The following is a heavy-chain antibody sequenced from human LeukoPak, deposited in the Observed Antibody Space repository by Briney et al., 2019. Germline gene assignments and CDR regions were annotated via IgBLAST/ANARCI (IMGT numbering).Heavy chain of an antibody. Sequence: PSETLSLTCTVSGDSISSGNYYWSWIRQPPGKGLEWIGYIYHSGSTYYNPSLKSRVTISVDRSKNQFSLKLSSVTAADTAVYYCARGTWESPLGGYWGQGTLVTVSS. V-gene: IGHV4-30-2*01. CDR2: IYHSGST. CDR1: GDSISSGNYY. CDR3: ARGTWESPLGGY. D-gene: IGHD1-26*01. J-gene: IGHJ4*02.